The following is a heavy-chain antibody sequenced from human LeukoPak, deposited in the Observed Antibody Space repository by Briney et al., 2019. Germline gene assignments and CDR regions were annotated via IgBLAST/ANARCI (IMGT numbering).Heavy chain of an antibody. V-gene: IGHV3-23*01. D-gene: IGHD2-2*01. J-gene: IGHJ4*02. CDR2: ISGSGGST. Sequence: GGSLGLSCAASGFTFSSYAMSWVRQAPGKGLEWVSAISGSGGSTYYADSVKGRFTISRDNSKNTLYLQMNSLRAEDTAVYYCAKPDCSSTSCHTFDYWGQGTLVTVSS. CDR1: GFTFSSYA. CDR3: AKPDCSSTSCHTFDY.